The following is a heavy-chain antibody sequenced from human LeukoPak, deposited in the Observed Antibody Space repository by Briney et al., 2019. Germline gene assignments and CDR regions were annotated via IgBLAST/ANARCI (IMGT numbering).Heavy chain of an antibody. CDR2: ISGSGGST. J-gene: IGHJ6*02. Sequence: GGSLRLSCAASGFTFSSYAMSWVRQAPGKGLEWVSAISGSGGSTYYADSVKGRFTISRDNSKNKVYLQMNSLRAEDTAVYYCAKDVGMDYYYGMDVWGQGTTVSVSS. CDR1: GFTFSSYA. V-gene: IGHV3-23*01. D-gene: IGHD3-3*01. CDR3: AKDVGMDYYYGMDV.